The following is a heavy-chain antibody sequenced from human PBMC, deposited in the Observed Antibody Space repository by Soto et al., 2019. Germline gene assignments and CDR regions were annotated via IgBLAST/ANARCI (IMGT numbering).Heavy chain of an antibody. CDR2: IIPIFGTA. CDR1: GGTFSSYA. Sequence: QVQLVQSGAEVKKPGSSVKVSCKASGGTFSSYAISWVRQAPGQGLEWMGGIIPIFGTANYAQKFQGRVTITADESTSTAYMELSSLRSEDAAVYYCASRLLAAAGQGYFDYWGQGTLVTVSS. D-gene: IGHD6-13*01. J-gene: IGHJ4*02. CDR3: ASRLLAAAGQGYFDY. V-gene: IGHV1-69*01.